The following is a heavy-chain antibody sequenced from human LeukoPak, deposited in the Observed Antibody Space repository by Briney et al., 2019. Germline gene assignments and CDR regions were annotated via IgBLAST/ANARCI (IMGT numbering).Heavy chain of an antibody. D-gene: IGHD4-11*01. CDR3: TRAGGYSNDY. V-gene: IGHV3-64*02. Sequence: GSLELPLSTPGLPFTTFAMHWVPQVPGKGLEYVSAISSNGDSTYYAGSVKGRFTISRDNSKNTLYLQMGSLRADDMAVYYCTRAGGYSNDYWGQGTLVIVSS. CDR2: ISSNGDST. J-gene: IGHJ4*02. CDR1: GLPFTTFA.